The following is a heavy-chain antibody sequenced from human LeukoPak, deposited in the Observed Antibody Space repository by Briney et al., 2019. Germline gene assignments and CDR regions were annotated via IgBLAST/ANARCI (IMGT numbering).Heavy chain of an antibody. Sequence: GGSLRLSCAASGFTFSSYGMHWVRQAPGKGLEWVAVISYDGTNKYYADSVKGRFTISRDNSKNTLYLQMNSLRAEDTAVYYCAKGGASSSWYDAFDIWGQGTMVTVSS. CDR3: AKGGASSSWYDAFDI. V-gene: IGHV3-30*18. CDR2: ISYDGTNK. J-gene: IGHJ3*02. D-gene: IGHD6-13*01. CDR1: GFTFSSYG.